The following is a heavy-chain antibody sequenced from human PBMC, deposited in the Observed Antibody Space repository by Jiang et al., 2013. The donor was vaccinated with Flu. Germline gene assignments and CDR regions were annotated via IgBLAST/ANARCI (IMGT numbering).Heavy chain of an antibody. Sequence: LKPSETLSLTXACLWWVLQWLLLELDPPAPRKGLEWIGEINHSGSTNYNPSLKSRVTISVDTSKNQFSLKLSSVTAADTAVYYCARDRVAARPRYGMDVWGQGTTVTVSS. CDR2: INHSGST. CDR1: WVLQWLL. J-gene: IGHJ6*02. D-gene: IGHD6-6*01. CDR3: ARDRVAARPRYGMDV. V-gene: IGHV4-34*01.